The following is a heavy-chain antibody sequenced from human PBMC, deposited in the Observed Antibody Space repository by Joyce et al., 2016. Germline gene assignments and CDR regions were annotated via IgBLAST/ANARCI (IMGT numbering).Heavy chain of an antibody. CDR2: INPNSGGT. Sequence: QVQLVQSGAEVKTPGASVKVSCKASGYTFTGYYIHWVRQAPGQGLEWRGWINPNSGGTKYAQKFQGRVTMTRDTSISTANMGLSRLTSDDTVVYYCARVEGYCSGGSCGNWFDPWGQGTLVTVSS. D-gene: IGHD2-15*01. CDR3: ARVEGYCSGGSCGNWFDP. J-gene: IGHJ5*02. CDR1: GYTFTGYY. V-gene: IGHV1-2*02.